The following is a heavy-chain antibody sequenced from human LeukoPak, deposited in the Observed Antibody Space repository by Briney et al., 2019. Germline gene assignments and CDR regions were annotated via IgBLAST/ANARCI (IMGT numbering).Heavy chain of an antibody. CDR2: IYYSGST. CDR3: ARDRGSGWYVY. Sequence: WIGYIYYSGSTNYTPSLKSRITMSVDTSKNQFSLKLSSVTAADTAVYYCARDRGSGWYVYWGQGTLVTVSS. J-gene: IGHJ4*02. V-gene: IGHV4-59*12. D-gene: IGHD6-19*01.